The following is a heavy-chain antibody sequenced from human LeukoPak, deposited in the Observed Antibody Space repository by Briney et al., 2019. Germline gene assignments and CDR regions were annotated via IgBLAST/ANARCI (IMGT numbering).Heavy chain of an antibody. CDR3: AKDLPTYYYDSSGYHDAFDI. J-gene: IGHJ3*02. CDR1: GFTFSSYG. V-gene: IGHV3-30*02. D-gene: IGHD3-22*01. Sequence: GGSLRLSCAASGFTFSSYGMHWVRQAPGKGLEWVAVIWYDGSNKYYADSVKGRFTISRDNSKNTLYLQMNSLRAEDTAVYYCAKDLPTYYYDSSGYHDAFDIWGQGTMVTVSS. CDR2: IWYDGSNK.